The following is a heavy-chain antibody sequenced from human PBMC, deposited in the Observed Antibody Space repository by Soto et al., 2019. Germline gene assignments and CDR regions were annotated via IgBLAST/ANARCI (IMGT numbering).Heavy chain of an antibody. CDR1: GFTFSSYA. CDR3: AKDQGVIGRWLVQGLYYYMDV. J-gene: IGHJ6*03. V-gene: IGHV3-23*01. Sequence: GGSLRLSCAASGFTFSSYAMSWVRQAPGKGLEWVSAISGSGGSTYYADSVKGRFTISRDNSKNTLYLQMNSLRAEDTAVYYCAKDQGVIGRWLVQGLYYYMDVWGKGTTVTVSS. D-gene: IGHD6-19*01. CDR2: ISGSGGST.